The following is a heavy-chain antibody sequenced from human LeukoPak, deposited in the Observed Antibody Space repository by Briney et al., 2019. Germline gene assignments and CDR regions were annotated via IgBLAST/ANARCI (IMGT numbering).Heavy chain of an antibody. D-gene: IGHD5-12*01. J-gene: IGHJ4*02. CDR3: ARVGRAGGYVSYFDY. CDR2: ISYDGSNK. Sequence: GGSLRLSCAASGFTFSSYAMHWVRQAPGKGLERVAVISYDGSNKYYADSVKGRFTISRDNSKNTLYLQMNSLRAEDTAVYYCARVGRAGGYVSYFDYWGQGTLVTVSS. CDR1: GFTFSSYA. V-gene: IGHV3-30*04.